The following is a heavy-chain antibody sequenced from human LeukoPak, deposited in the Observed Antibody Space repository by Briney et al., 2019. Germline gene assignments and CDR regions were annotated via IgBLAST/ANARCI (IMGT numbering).Heavy chain of an antibody. CDR3: AKAEYDILTGYPLYFDY. V-gene: IGHV3-48*02. J-gene: IGHJ4*02. CDR2: ISSSSSTI. Sequence: PGGSLRFSCAASGFTFSSYSMNWVRQAPGKGLEWVSYISSSSSTIYYADSVKGRFTISRDNAKDSLYLQMNSLRDEDTAVYYCAKAEYDILTGYPLYFDYWGQGTLVTVSS. D-gene: IGHD3-9*01. CDR1: GFTFSSYS.